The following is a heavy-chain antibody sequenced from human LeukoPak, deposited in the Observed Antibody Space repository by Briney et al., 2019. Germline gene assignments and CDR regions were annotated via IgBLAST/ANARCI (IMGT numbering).Heavy chain of an antibody. CDR3: AGGLGSGWRY. CDR2: ISNTGNTI. Sequence: PGGSLRLSCTTYESAFSSYEMNWIRQDPGKGLEWVSYISNTGNTIYYTDSVKGRFTISRDNAKNSLYLQMNSLRDEDTALYYCAGGLGSGWRYWGQGTPVTVS. CDR1: ESAFSSYE. J-gene: IGHJ4*02. V-gene: IGHV3-48*03. D-gene: IGHD6-19*01.